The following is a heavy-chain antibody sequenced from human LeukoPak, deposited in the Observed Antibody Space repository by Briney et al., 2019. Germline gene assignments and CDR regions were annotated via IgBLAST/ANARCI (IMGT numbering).Heavy chain of an antibody. V-gene: IGHV3-48*01. CDR2: ISSSSSII. Sequence: GGSLRLSCAASGFAFSSYSMNWVRQAAGKGLEWISYISSSSSIIYYADSVKGRFTISRDNAQSSMYLQMNSLRAEDTAVYYCAREGDSSGYYHDYWGQGTLVTVSS. J-gene: IGHJ4*02. CDR3: AREGDSSGYYHDY. CDR1: GFAFSSYS. D-gene: IGHD3-22*01.